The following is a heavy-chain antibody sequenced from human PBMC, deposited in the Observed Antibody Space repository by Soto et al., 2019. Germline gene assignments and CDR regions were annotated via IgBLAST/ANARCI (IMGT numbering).Heavy chain of an antibody. D-gene: IGHD2-15*01. CDR1: GGSFSGYF. Sequence: QVQLQQWGAGLLKPSETLSLTCAVDGGSFSGYFWSWIRQSPGKGLEWIGEINHSGDTTYNPSLKSLVTISMDTSKKQFSLKLASLTAADAAVFYCARGVGVVVAGAPPWYFDLWGRGTLVTVSS. J-gene: IGHJ2*01. CDR3: ARGVGVVVAGAPPWYFDL. CDR2: INHSGDT. V-gene: IGHV4-34*01.